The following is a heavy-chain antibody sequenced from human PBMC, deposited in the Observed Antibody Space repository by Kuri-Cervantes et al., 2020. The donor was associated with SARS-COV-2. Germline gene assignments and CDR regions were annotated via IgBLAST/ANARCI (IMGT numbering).Heavy chain of an antibody. D-gene: IGHD6-13*01. Sequence: SETLSLTCTVSRGSISSGYYWGWIRQPPGKGLEWIGSIYYSGSTYYNPSLKSRVTISVDTSKNQFSLKLSSVTAADTAVYYCAVYSSSPYYYYMDVWGKGTTVTVSS. CDR1: RGSISSGYY. CDR2: IYYSGST. J-gene: IGHJ6*03. V-gene: IGHV4-38-2*02. CDR3: AVYSSSPYYYYMDV.